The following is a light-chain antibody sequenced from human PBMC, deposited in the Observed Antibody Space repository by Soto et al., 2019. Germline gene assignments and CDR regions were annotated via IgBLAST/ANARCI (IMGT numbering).Light chain of an antibody. Sequence: ALTQPASASGSPGQSITISCTGTSSDVGGYNYVSWYQQHPGKAPKLMIYDVSNRPSGVSNRFSGSKSGNTASLTISGLQAEDEADYYCSSFTSSSTYVFGTGTKVTVL. CDR2: DVS. V-gene: IGLV2-14*01. CDR1: SSDVGGYNY. CDR3: SSFTSSSTYV. J-gene: IGLJ1*01.